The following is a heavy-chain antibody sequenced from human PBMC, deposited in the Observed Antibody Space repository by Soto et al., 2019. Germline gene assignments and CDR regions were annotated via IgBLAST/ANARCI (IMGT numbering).Heavy chain of an antibody. D-gene: IGHD3-3*01. V-gene: IGHV3-23*01. CDR3: AKSPKSIFGVVIAPYYYYGMDV. J-gene: IGHJ6*02. Sequence: GSLRLSCAASGFTFSSYAMSWVRQAPGKGLEWVSAISGSGGSTYYADSVKGRFTISRDNSKNTLYLQMNSLRAEDTAVYYCAKSPKSIFGVVIAPYYYYGMDVWGQGTTVTVSS. CDR2: ISGSGGST. CDR1: GFTFSSYA.